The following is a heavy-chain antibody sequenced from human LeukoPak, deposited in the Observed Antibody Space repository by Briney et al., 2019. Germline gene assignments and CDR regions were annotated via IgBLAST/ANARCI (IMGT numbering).Heavy chain of an antibody. J-gene: IGHJ4*02. CDR2: VSHSGST. D-gene: IGHD2/OR15-2a*01. CDR3: ARGSMGGNYYFDY. CDR1: NYSVVSSTYL. V-gene: IGHV4-39*07. Sequence: SETLSLTCTVSNYSVVSSTYLWGWVRQPPGGGLEWIGTVSHSGSTHYNPSLKSRLTISVDTSKNQFSLKLSSVTAADTAVYYCARGSMGGNYYFDYWGQGTLVTVSS.